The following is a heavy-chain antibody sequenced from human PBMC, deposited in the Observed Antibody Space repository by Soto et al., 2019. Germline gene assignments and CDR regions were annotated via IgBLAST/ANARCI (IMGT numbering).Heavy chain of an antibody. J-gene: IGHJ3*02. Sequence: SETLSLTCSVSGGSINSNYYYWSWVRQRPGKGLEWLGYIFHTGSTHYNPSFKSRLSISVDTSKDQFSLRLTSMAAADTALYYCARNRSPKDYCGNTALDIWGQGTLFTVSS. CDR2: IFHTGST. V-gene: IGHV4-31*03. D-gene: IGHD4-17*01. CDR1: GGSINSNYYY. CDR3: ARNRSPKDYCGNTALDI.